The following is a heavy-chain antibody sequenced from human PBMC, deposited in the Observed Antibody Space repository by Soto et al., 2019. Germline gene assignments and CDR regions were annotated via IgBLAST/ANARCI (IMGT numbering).Heavy chain of an antibody. J-gene: IGHJ6*03. CDR3: VIGSWDDVSRHYFMEV. V-gene: IGHV6-1*01. CDR2: TYYKSQWYN. CDR1: GDSVSSNSAP. Sequence: QVQLQQSGPGLVKPSQTLSLTCDISGDSVSSNSAPWNWLRQTPSRGLAWQGRTYYKSQWYNNYASSVRSRTTVNPYTSKDQFSLNLHSVTPEETAGYCCVIGSWDDVSRHYFMEVWGKGTAVTVSS. D-gene: IGHD1-1*01.